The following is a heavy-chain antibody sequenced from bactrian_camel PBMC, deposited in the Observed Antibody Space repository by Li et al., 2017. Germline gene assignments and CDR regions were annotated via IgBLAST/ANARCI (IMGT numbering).Heavy chain of an antibody. Sequence: QMVESGGGLVQPGGSLRLSCAASGFTFSSHAMAWFRQAPGKGLEWVSTIVTGSERTYYADSVKGRFTISRDNSKNTLFLQLLSLKTEDTALYYCGKSPLGWARDDRYLEVWGQGTQVT. D-gene: IGHD1*01. CDR2: IVTGSERT. CDR3: GKSPLGWARDDRYLEV. CDR1: GFTFSSHA. V-gene: IGHV3S1*01. J-gene: IGHJ2*01.